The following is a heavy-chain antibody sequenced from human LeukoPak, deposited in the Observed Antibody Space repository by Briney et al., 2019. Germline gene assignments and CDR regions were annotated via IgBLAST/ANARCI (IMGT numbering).Heavy chain of an antibody. V-gene: IGHV3-23*01. J-gene: IGHJ4*02. CDR2: ISGSGGST. CDR3: AKDLVPDCYDSSSYYY. D-gene: IGHD3-22*01. CDR1: GFTFSSYA. Sequence: GGSLRLSCAASGFTFSSYAMSWVRQAPGKGLEWVSAISGSGGSTYYADSVKGRFTISRDNSKNTLYLQMNSLRAEDTAVYYCAKDLVPDCYDSSSYYYWGQGTLVTVSS.